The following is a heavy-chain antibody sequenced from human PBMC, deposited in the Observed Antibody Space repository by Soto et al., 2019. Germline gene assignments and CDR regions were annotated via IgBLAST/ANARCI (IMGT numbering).Heavy chain of an antibody. V-gene: IGHV3-73*01. CDR3: TSRYCSVGSCYGYYFDY. CDR2: IRSKANSYAT. D-gene: IGHD2-15*01. J-gene: IGHJ4*02. Sequence: EVQLVESGGGLVQPGGSMKLSCAASGFTFSGSAMHWVRQASGKGLEWVGRIRSKANSYATAYAASVKGRFTISRDDSKNTAYLQMNSLKTEDTAVYYCTSRYCSVGSCYGYYFDYWGQGTLVTVSS. CDR1: GFTFSGSA.